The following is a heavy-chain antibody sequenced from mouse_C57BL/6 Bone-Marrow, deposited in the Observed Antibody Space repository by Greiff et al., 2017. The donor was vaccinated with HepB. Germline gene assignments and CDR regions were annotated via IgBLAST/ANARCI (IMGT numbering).Heavy chain of an antibody. D-gene: IGHD2-4*01. Sequence: QVQLQQPGAELVKPGASVKLSCKASGYTFTSYWMHWVKQRPGQGLEWIGMIHPNSGSTNYNEKFQSKATLTVDKSSSTAYMQLSSLTSEDSAVYYCARPPIYYDYFWFAYWGQGTLVTVSA. CDR2: IHPNSGST. J-gene: IGHJ3*01. V-gene: IGHV1-64*01. CDR1: GYTFTSYW. CDR3: ARPPIYYDYFWFAY.